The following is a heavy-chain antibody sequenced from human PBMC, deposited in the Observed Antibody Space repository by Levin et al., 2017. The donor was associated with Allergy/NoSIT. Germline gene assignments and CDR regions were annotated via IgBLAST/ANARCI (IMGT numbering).Heavy chain of an antibody. CDR2: MNPNSGNT. D-gene: IGHD1-14*01. J-gene: IGHJ6*02. V-gene: IGHV1-8*01. CDR1: GYTFTSYD. CDR3: AIQDQSYRRSNSNRRTYYYYGMDV. Sequence: GESLKISCKASGYTFTSYDINWVRQATGQGLEWMGWMNPNSGNTGYAQKFQGRVTMTRNTSISTAYMELSSLRSEDTAVYYCAIQDQSYRRSNSNRRTYYYYGMDVWGQGTTVTVSS.